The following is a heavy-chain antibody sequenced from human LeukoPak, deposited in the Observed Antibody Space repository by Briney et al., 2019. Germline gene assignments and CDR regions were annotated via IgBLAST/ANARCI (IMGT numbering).Heavy chain of an antibody. J-gene: IGHJ4*02. CDR1: GGTFSSYA. D-gene: IGHD2-2*02. V-gene: IGHV1-69*05. CDR3: ARDCSSTSCYKPD. Sequence: SVTVSCKASGGTFSSYAISWVRQAPGQGVEWMGGIIHIFGTANYAQKFQGRVTITTDESTSTAYMELSSLRSEDTAVYYCARDCSSTSCYKPDWGQGTLVTVSS. CDR2: IIHIFGTA.